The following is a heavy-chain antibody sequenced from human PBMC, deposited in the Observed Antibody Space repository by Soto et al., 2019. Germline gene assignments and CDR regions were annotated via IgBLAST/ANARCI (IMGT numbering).Heavy chain of an antibody. D-gene: IGHD6-13*01. CDR3: VRGVDSSFDY. J-gene: IGHJ4*02. CDR1: GDSVYSNRAA. CDR2: TYYRTKWKN. Sequence: PSQTLSLTCVISGDSVYSNRAAWNWVRQSPSRGLEWLGRTYYRTKWKNDYALSVNSRITINPDTSKNQFSLQLNSVTPEDTAVYYCVRGVDSSFDYWGQGTLVT. V-gene: IGHV6-1*01.